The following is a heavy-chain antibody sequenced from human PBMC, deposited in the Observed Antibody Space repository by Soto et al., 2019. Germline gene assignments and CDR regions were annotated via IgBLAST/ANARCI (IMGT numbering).Heavy chain of an antibody. J-gene: IGHJ4*02. Sequence: GKTSETLSLTCTVSGGSINSDNYYWGWIRQPLGKGLEWIGSIYYRGNTYYNPSLKTRVTISLDKSKSQFSLKLNSVTAADSAVYFCARLEGLATISYYFDYWGQGTLVTVSS. CDR3: ARLEGLATISYYFDY. V-gene: IGHV4-39*01. CDR1: GGSINSDNYY. CDR2: IYYRGNT. D-gene: IGHD3-9*01.